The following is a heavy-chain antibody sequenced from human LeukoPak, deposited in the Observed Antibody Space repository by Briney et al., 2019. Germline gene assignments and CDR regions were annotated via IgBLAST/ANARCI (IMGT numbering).Heavy chain of an antibody. V-gene: IGHV3-23*01. CDR1: GFTFSSYA. Sequence: PGGSLRLSCAASGFTFSSYAMGWVRQAPGKGLEWVSAISGSGGSTYYADSVKGRFTISRDNSKNTLYLQMNSLRAEDTAVYYCAKVLNYGSGSFPFDYWGQGTLVTVSS. J-gene: IGHJ4*02. CDR2: ISGSGGST. D-gene: IGHD3-10*01. CDR3: AKVLNYGSGSFPFDY.